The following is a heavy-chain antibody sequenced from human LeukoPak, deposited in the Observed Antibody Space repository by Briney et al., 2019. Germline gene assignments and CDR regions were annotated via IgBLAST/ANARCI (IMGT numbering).Heavy chain of an antibody. CDR3: ARDPSLRTTLGY. Sequence: PGGSLRLSCAASVFPFNNYGMHWVRQAPGKGLEWVAIISYDGSDKYYADSVNGRFTISRDNSKNTLYLQMSSLRAEDTAVYCCARDPSLRTTLGYWGQGTLVTVSS. J-gene: IGHJ4*02. CDR2: ISYDGSDK. V-gene: IGHV3-30*03. D-gene: IGHD1-1*01. CDR1: VFPFNNYG.